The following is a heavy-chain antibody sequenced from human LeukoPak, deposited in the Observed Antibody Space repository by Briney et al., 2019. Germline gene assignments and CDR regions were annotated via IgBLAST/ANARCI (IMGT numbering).Heavy chain of an antibody. Sequence: GGSLRLSCAASGFTVSSNYMSWVRQAPGKGLEWVSVIYSGGSTYYADSVKGRFTISRDNSKNTLYLQMNSLRAEDTAVYYCARVGYCSSSTCRNYFDYWGQGTLVTVSS. CDR2: IYSGGST. J-gene: IGHJ4*02. D-gene: IGHD2-2*01. CDR3: ARVGYCSSSTCRNYFDY. CDR1: GFTVSSNY. V-gene: IGHV3-66*01.